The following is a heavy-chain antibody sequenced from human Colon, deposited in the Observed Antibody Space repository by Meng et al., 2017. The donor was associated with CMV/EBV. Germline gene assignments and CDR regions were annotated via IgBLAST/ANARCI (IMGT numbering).Heavy chain of an antibody. J-gene: IGHJ5*01. CDR2: LYSGGDT. CDR3: AREFSLGWFDS. CDR1: GFTISSNY. D-gene: IGHD3-3*02. Sequence: GGSLRLSCAASGFTISSNYMSWIRQAPGKGLKWVSALYSGGDTYYADSVKRRFTISKDNSNNTLYLQMNSLRTEDTAVYYCAREFSLGWFDSCGQGTRVTVSS. V-gene: IGHV3-66*02.